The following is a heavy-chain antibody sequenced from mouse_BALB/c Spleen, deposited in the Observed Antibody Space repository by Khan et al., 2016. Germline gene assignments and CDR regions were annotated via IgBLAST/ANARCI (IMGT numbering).Heavy chain of an antibody. D-gene: IGHD1-1*01. V-gene: IGHV3-1*02. CDR1: GYSISSGYS. CDR2: IHYSGST. CDR3: TRRDYYGSGY. J-gene: IGHJ2*01. Sequence: EVQLQESGPDLVKPSQSLSLTCTVTGYSISSGYSWHWIRQFPGNKLEWMAYIHYSGSTNYNPSLKRRISITRDTSKNQFFLQLISVTTEDTATYDGTRRDYYGSGYWGQGTTLTVSS.